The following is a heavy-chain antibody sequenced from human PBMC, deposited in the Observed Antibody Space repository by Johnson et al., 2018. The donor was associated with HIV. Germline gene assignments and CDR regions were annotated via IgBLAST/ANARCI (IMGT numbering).Heavy chain of an antibody. V-gene: IGHV3-30*03. CDR1: GFTFGSYG. CDR2: ISYDGSNK. CDR3: ARGQRATDI. J-gene: IGHJ3*02. Sequence: QVQLVESGGGVVQPGRSLRLSCAASGFTFGSYGIHWVRQAPGKGLEWVAVISYDGSNKYYADSVKGRFTIFRDNSKNTLYLQMSSLRPEDTAIYYCARGQRATDIWGQGTMVTVSS.